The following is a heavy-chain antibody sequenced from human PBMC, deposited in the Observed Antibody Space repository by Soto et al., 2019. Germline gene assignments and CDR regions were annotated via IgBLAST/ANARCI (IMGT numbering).Heavy chain of an antibody. CDR1: GGSFSGYY. J-gene: IGHJ5*02. D-gene: IGHD3-22*01. CDR2: INHSGST. CDR3: ARVEGNYYDSSGYYHWFAP. V-gene: IGHV4-34*01. Sequence: SETLSITCAVYGGSFSGYYWSWIRQPPGKGLEWIGEINHSGSTNYNPSLKSRVTISVDTSKNQFSLKLSSVTAADTAVYYCARVEGNYYDSSGYYHWFAPWGQGTLVTVSS.